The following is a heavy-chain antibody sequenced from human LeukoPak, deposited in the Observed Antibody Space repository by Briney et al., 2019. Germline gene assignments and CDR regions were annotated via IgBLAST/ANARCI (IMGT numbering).Heavy chain of an antibody. D-gene: IGHD6-19*01. CDR2: ISSDSTR. CDR1: GLTYNRYE. V-gene: IGHV3-48*03. Sequence: GGSLSLSSAHSGLTYNRYEMSWVRHHPGKGLESHSYISSDSTRYEADSVKGRFTISRDNAKNSLYLQMNSLRAEDTAVYYCARESIAVAGAPFDYWGQGTLVTVYS. CDR3: ARESIAVAGAPFDY. J-gene: IGHJ4*02.